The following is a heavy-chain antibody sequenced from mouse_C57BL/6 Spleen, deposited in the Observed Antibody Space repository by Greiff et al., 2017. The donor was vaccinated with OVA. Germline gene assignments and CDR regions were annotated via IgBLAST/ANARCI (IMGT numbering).Heavy chain of an antibody. CDR2: IDPSDSYT. V-gene: IGHV1-59*01. D-gene: IGHD1-1*01. J-gene: IGHJ2*01. CDR1: GYTFTSYW. Sequence: QVQLQQPGAELVRPGTSVKLSCKASGYTFTSYWMHWVKQRPGQGLEWIGVIDPSDSYTNYNQKFKGKATLTVETSSSTAYMQLSSLTSEDSAVYYCAREDYGSSLDYWGQGTTLTVSS. CDR3: AREDYGSSLDY.